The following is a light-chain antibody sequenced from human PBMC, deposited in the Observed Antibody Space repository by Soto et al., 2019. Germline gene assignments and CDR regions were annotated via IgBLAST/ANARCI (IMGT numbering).Light chain of an antibody. CDR2: GAS. CDR1: QSVSSN. CDR3: QQYNNWPPLT. J-gene: IGKJ4*01. V-gene: IGKV3-15*01. Sequence: EIVMTQSPATLSVSPGERATLSCRASQSVSSNLAWYQQKPGRLPRLLIYGASTRATGIPARFSGSGSGTEFTLTISSLQSEDFAVYYCQQYNNWPPLTFGGGTKVEIK.